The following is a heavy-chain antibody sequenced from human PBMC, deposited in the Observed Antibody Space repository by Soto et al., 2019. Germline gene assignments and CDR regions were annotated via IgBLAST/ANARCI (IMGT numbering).Heavy chain of an antibody. D-gene: IGHD3-3*01. Sequence: SETLSLTCTVSGGSISSGGYYWSWIRQHPGKGLEWIGYIYYSGSTYYNPSLKSRVTISVDTSKNQFSLKLSSVTAADTAVYYCASGFLSPFDPWGQGTLVTVSS. CDR3: ASGFLSPFDP. V-gene: IGHV4-31*02. CDR2: IYYSGST. CDR1: GGSISSGGYY. J-gene: IGHJ5*02.